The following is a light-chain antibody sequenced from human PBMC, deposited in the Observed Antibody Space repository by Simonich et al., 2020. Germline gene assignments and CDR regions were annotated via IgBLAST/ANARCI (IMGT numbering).Light chain of an antibody. CDR3: QQRSNWSVT. V-gene: IGKV3-11*01. J-gene: IGKJ3*01. Sequence: EVVFTQAPATLSLSPGESATLSCRASQSVSSYLAWYQQKPGQPPRLLTYDASNRATCIQARFSRSGSGTEFSPIIRRLEREDIAVRYCQQRSNWSVTFGPGTKVDIQ. CDR1: QSVSSY. CDR2: DAS.